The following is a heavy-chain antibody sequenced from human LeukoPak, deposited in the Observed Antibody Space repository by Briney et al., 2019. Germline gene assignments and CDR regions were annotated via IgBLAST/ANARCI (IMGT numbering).Heavy chain of an antibody. V-gene: IGHV4-34*01. D-gene: IGHD1-14*01. CDR3: ARGSSSHSNPYYMDV. J-gene: IGHJ6*03. CDR2: INHSGST. CDR1: GGSFSGYY. Sequence: PSETLSLTCAVYGGSFSGYYWSWIRQPPGKGLEWIGEINHSGSTNYNPSLKSRVTISVDTSKNQFSLKLSSVTAADTAVYYCARGSSSHSNPYYMDVWGKGTTVTVSS.